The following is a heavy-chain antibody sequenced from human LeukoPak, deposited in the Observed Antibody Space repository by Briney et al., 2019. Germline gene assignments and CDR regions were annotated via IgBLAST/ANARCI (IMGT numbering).Heavy chain of an antibody. D-gene: IGHD6-13*01. CDR3: ARASFGAAAGTALDY. V-gene: IGHV4-59*01. CDR1: GGSISSYY. CDR2: IYYSGST. J-gene: IGHJ4*02. Sequence: PWETLSLTCTVSGGSISSYYWRWIRQPPGKGVEWIGYIYYSGSTNYNPSLKSRVTISVATSKNQFSLKLSSVTAAATAVYYCARASFGAAAGTALDYWGQGTLVTVSS.